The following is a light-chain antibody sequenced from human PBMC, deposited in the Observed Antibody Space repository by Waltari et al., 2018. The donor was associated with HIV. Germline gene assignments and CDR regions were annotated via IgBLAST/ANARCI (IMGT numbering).Light chain of an antibody. Sequence: QSVLTQPPSVSGAPGQRVTISCTGSSSNTGAGYDVHRYQQLPGTAPKLLIYGNSNRPSGVPDRFSGSKSGTSASLAITGLQPDDETDYYCQSYDSSLSNWVFGGGTKLTVL. J-gene: IGLJ3*02. CDR2: GNS. V-gene: IGLV1-40*01. CDR1: SSNTGAGYD. CDR3: QSYDSSLSNWV.